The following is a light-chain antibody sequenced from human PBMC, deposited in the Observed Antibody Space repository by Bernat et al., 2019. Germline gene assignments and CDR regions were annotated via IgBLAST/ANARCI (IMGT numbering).Light chain of an antibody. J-gene: IGLJ1*01. CDR2: EGS. CDR3: CSYAGSSTYV. CDR1: SSDVGTYNL. V-gene: IGLV2-23*01. Sequence: QSALTQPASVSGSPGQSITISCTGTSSDVGTYNLVSWYQHHPGKAPKVMIYEGSKRPSGVSNRFSGSKSANTASLTISGLQAEDEADYYCCSYAGSSTYVFGSGTKVTVL.